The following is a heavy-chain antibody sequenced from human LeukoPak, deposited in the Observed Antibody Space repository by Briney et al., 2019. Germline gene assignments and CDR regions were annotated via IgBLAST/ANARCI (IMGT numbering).Heavy chain of an antibody. D-gene: IGHD2-2*01. J-gene: IGHJ4*02. V-gene: IGHV4-39*01. Sequence: SETLSLTCTVSGGSISSSSYYWGWIRQPPGKGLEWIGSIYYSGSTYYNPSLKSRVTISVDTSKNQFSLKLSSVTAADTAVHYCARRAYCSSTGCYWNDYWGQGTLVTVSS. CDR3: ARRAYCSSTGCYWNDY. CDR1: GGSISSSSYY. CDR2: IYYSGST.